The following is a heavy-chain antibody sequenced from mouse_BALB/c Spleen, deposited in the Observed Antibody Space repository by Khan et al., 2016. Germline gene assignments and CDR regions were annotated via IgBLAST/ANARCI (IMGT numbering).Heavy chain of an antibody. V-gene: IGHV1-77*01. CDR1: GYTFTDYY. D-gene: IGHD1-2*01. J-gene: IGHJ4*01. CDR3: ARSYYGYFAMDY. CDR2: IFPGSGST. Sequence: QIQLVQSGTELPRPGASVKLSCKASGYTFTDYYLHWVMQRTGQGLEWIGEIFPGSGSTSYNEKFKGKASLTADTSSSTAYMQLSSLTSEDSAVYFCARSYYGYFAMDYWGHGASVTVSS.